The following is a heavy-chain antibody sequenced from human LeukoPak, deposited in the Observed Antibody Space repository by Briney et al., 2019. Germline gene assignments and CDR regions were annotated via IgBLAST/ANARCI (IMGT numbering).Heavy chain of an antibody. V-gene: IGHV4-4*07. CDR1: GGSISSYY. D-gene: IGHD4-23*01. CDR2: IYTSGST. Sequence: KPSETLSLTCTVSGGSISSYYWSWIRQPAGKGLEWIGRIYTSGSTNYNPSLKSRVTMSVDTSKNHFSLKLSSVTAADTAVYYCARDGADPDYGGNSVYYYYYYMDVWGKGTTVTVSS. J-gene: IGHJ6*03. CDR3: ARDGADPDYGGNSVYYYYYYMDV.